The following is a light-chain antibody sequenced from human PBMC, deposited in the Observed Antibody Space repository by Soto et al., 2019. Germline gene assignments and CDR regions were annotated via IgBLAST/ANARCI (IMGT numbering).Light chain of an antibody. CDR3: QQYNNWPPET. CDR1: QSVSSN. CDR2: GAS. Sequence: EIVMTQSPATLSVSPGERATLSCRASQSVSSNLAWYQQKPGQAPRLLIYGASTRTTGIPARFSGSGSGTEFTLTISSLQSEDCGVYDCQQYNNWPPETCGQGPKVEI. V-gene: IGKV3-15*01. J-gene: IGKJ1*01.